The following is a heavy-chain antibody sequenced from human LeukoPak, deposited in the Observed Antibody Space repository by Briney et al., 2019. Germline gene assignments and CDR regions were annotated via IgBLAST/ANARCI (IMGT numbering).Heavy chain of an antibody. D-gene: IGHD1-26*01. CDR1: GLTFSSYW. CDR3: ARDFVGAFDY. Sequence: GGSLRLSCAASGLTFSSYWMSWVRQAPGKGLEWVANIKQDGSERNYVESVKGRFTISRDNAKNSLYLQMNSLRAEDTAVYYCARDFVGAFDYWGQGTLVAVSS. CDR2: IKQDGSER. V-gene: IGHV3-7*01. J-gene: IGHJ4*02.